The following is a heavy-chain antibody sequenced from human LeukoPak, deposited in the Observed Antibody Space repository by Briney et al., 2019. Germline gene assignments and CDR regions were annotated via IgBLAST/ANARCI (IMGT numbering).Heavy chain of an antibody. D-gene: IGHD6-13*01. Sequence: SETLSLTCTVSGGSISSYYWSWIRQPPGKGLEWIGYIHYSGSTNYNPSLKSRVTISVDTSKSPFSLKLSSVTAADTAVYYCARGSSSIMVYYYGMDVWGQGTTVTVSS. CDR1: GGSISSYY. J-gene: IGHJ6*02. CDR2: IHYSGST. V-gene: IGHV4-59*01. CDR3: ARGSSSIMVYYYGMDV.